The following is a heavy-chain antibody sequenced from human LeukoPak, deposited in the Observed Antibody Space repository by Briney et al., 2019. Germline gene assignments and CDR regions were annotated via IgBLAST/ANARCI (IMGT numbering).Heavy chain of an antibody. Sequence: GSLRLSCAASGFNFGNAWMYWVRQAPGKGLEWVGRIKSKVDGGAIDYPTPVKARFTMSRDDSRNILYLQVNSQKTEDTARYYCATDTFYMKGFDPWGQGTQVIVSS. V-gene: IGHV3-15*07. D-gene: IGHD2/OR15-2a*01. CDR1: GFNFGNAW. CDR3: ATDTFYMKGFDP. CDR2: IKSKVDGGAI. J-gene: IGHJ5*02.